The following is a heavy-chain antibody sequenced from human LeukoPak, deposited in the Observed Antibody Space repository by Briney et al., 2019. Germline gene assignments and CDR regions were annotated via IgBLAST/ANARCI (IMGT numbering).Heavy chain of an antibody. J-gene: IGHJ4*02. V-gene: IGHV1-69*02. Sequence: GASVKVSCKASGYTFTNYIISWGRQAPGQGLEWMGRIIPILGIANYAQKFQGRVTITADKSTSTAYMELSSLRSEDTAVYYCARAVTTVTTGLFDYWGQGTLVTVSS. CDR1: GYTFTNYI. D-gene: IGHD4-17*01. CDR2: IIPILGIA. CDR3: ARAVTTVTTGLFDY.